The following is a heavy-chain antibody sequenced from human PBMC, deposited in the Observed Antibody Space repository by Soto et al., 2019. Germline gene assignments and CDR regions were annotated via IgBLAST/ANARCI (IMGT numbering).Heavy chain of an antibody. V-gene: IGHV3-23*01. CDR2: IGGGSGST. CDR1: GFTFTNYA. D-gene: IGHD6-13*01. J-gene: IGHJ4*02. CDR3: ASRMYSTSWYYFVS. Sequence: EVQLLESGGGFVQPGGSLRLSCAASGFTFTNYALSWVRQAPGKGLEWVSTIGGGSGSTSYADSVKGRFSISRENSKYTSYLQMSSLRAEDTALYYCASRMYSTSWYYFVSWGQGTLVTVSS.